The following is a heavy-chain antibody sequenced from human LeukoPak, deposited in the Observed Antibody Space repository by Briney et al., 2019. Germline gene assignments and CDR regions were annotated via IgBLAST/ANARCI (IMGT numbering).Heavy chain of an antibody. CDR1: GFTFSSYG. CDR2: ISYDGSNK. J-gene: IGHJ4*02. D-gene: IGHD4-17*01. Sequence: GGSLRLSCAASGFTFSSYGMHWVRQAPGKGLEWVAVISYDGSNKYYADSVKGRFTISRDNSKNTLYLQMNSLRAEDTAVYYCAREAPYDYGDYAPFDYWGQGALVTVSS. V-gene: IGHV3-30*03. CDR3: AREAPYDYGDYAPFDY.